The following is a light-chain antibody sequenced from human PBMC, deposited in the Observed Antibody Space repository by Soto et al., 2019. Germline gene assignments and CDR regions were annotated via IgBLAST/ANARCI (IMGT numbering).Light chain of an antibody. V-gene: IGKV1-39*01. CDR3: QKSYSIPYT. CDR2: AAS. CDR1: QSISTY. J-gene: IGKJ2*01. Sequence: DIQMTQSPSSLSASVGDRVTITCRASQSISTYLNWYQQKPGKAPKLLIYAASSLQSGVPSRFSGRGSGTDFTLTISSLQPEDFATYYGQKSYSIPYTFGKGTKLEIK.